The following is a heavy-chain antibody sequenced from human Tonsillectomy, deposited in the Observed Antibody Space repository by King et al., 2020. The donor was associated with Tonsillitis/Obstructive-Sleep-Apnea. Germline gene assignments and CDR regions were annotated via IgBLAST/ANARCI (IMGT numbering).Heavy chain of an antibody. J-gene: IGHJ3*02. CDR2: IRSKAYGGTA. CDR3: TRGDCSSVSCYKEDAFDI. Sequence: VQLVESGGGLVKPGRSLRLSCTASGFTFGYYAMSWFRQAPGKGLEWVGFIRSKAYGGTAENAASVKGRCTISRDDSKSIAYLQMSSLKTEDTAVYYCTRGDCSSVSCYKEDAFDIWGQGTMVTVSS. CDR1: GFTFGYYA. D-gene: IGHD2-15*01. V-gene: IGHV3-49*05.